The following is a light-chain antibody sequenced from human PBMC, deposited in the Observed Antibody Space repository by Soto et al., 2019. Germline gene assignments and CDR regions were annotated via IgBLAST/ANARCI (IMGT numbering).Light chain of an antibody. CDR2: WAS. V-gene: IGKV4-1*01. CDR1: QRALYSADEKNY. CDR3: QQYYGTPQT. J-gene: IGKJ1*01. Sequence: DIVLTKSPDSLALSLGYRASINCTASQRALYSADEKNYLAGYQKKPGQPPKLLTYWASTRGSGVPDRFSGSGSGTDFTLTISSLQAEDVAVYYGQQYYGTPQTFGQGTKVDI.